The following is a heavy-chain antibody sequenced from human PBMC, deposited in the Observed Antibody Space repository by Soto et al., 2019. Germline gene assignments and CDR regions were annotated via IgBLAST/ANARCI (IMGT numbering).Heavy chain of an antibody. Sequence: QVRLVQSGAEVKKPGASVKVSCKTYGYDFTNYGINWVRQAPGQGLEWMGWISAYNGNIVYAQNFRGRATLTTDTSTPSAYMELSSLRSDDTAVYYCTRAHDIMNGWKFTFWGQGTLVTVSS. CDR2: ISAYNGNI. CDR3: TRAHDIMNGWKFTF. D-gene: IGHD3-9*01. J-gene: IGHJ4*02. CDR1: GYDFTNYG. V-gene: IGHV1-18*01.